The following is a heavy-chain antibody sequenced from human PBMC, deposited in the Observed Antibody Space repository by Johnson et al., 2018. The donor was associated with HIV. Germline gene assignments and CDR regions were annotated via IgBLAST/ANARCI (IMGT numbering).Heavy chain of an antibody. CDR3: ARGIRGVVVTADDAFDI. D-gene: IGHD2-21*02. V-gene: IGHV3-66*02. Sequence: VQLVESGGHLVQPGGSLRLSCAASGFTVSSNYMSWVRQAPGKGLEWVSVIYSGGSTYYADSVKGRFTISRDNFKNTLYLQRNSLRAEDTAVYYCARGIRGVVVTADDAFDIWGQGTMVTVSS. J-gene: IGHJ3*02. CDR1: GFTVSSNY. CDR2: IYSGGST.